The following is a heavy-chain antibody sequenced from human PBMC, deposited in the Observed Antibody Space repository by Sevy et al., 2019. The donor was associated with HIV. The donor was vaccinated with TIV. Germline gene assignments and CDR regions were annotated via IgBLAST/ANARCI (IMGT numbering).Heavy chain of an antibody. D-gene: IGHD6-19*01. CDR2: ISNSGANT. J-gene: IGHJ4*02. Sequence: GGSLRLSCAASGFTFTNYGMHWVRQAPGKGLEWVSGISNSGANTYYAHSVRGRFTVSRDNSKNTVYLQLNSLRAEDTAIYYCAKEWTVLSDWYGEFDYWGQGTLVTVSS. V-gene: IGHV3-23*01. CDR3: AKEWTVLSDWYGEFDY. CDR1: GFTFTNYG.